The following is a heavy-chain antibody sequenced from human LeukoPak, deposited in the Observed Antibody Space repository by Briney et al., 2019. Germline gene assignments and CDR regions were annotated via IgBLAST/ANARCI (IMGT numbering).Heavy chain of an antibody. CDR1: GFIFTSYW. CDR2: IKRDGGEK. J-gene: IGHJ4*02. D-gene: IGHD3/OR15-3a*01. CDR3: ARGLGAPDW. V-gene: IGHV3-7*01. Sequence: LSGGSLRLSCAASGFIFTSYWMRWVRQAPGKGLEWVANIKRDGGEKNYVDSVKGRFTISRDNADNSLYLQMDSLRAEDTAVYYCARGLGAPDWWGQGTLVTVSS.